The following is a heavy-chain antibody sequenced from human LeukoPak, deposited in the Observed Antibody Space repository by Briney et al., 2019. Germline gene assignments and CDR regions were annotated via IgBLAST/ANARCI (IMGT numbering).Heavy chain of an antibody. V-gene: IGHV3-53*01. D-gene: IGHD1-14*01. J-gene: IGHJ4*02. CDR1: EFTVSSNY. Sequence: PGGSLRLSCAASEFTVSSNYMNWVRQAPGEGLEWVSVIYSGGSTYYADSVKGRFTISRDNSKNTLYLQMNSLRAEDTAVYYCASTGNYYFHYWGQGTLVTVSS. CDR3: ASTGNYYFHY. CDR2: IYSGGST.